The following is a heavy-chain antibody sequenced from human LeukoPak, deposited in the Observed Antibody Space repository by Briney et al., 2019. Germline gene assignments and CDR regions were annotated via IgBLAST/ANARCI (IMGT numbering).Heavy chain of an antibody. Sequence: GGSLRLSCAASGFTFSSYAMSWVRQAPGKGLEWVAVITYDGSNKYYTDSVKGRFTISRDNSKNTLYLQMNSLRAEDTAVYYCALASLYYDFWSGLRGPFDPWGQGTLVTVSS. CDR2: ITYDGSNK. CDR1: GFTFSSYA. J-gene: IGHJ5*02. D-gene: IGHD3-3*01. CDR3: ALASLYYDFWSGLRGPFDP. V-gene: IGHV3-30*03.